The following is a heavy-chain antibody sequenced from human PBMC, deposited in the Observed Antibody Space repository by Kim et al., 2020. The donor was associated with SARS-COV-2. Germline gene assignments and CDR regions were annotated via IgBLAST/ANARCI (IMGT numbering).Heavy chain of an antibody. D-gene: IGHD2-2*01. CDR1: GYTFTNNR. Sequence: GESLKISCKGSGYTFTNNRIAWVRQMPGKGLEWMGNIHPGDSDTRYSPSFQGQVTISADKSISTAYLQWTSLKSSDTAIYYCARLCSKTDCYGLGYWGQGTLVTVSS. CDR2: IHPGDSDT. J-gene: IGHJ4*02. V-gene: IGHV5-51*01. CDR3: ARLCSKTDCYGLGY.